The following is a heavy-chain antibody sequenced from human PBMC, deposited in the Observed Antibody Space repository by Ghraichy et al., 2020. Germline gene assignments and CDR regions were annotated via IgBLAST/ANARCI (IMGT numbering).Heavy chain of an antibody. D-gene: IGHD3-16*01. J-gene: IGHJ4*02. CDR3: ATPSHPYDYVCSPLDY. V-gene: IGHV1-24*01. Sequence: ASVKVSCKVCRYTLTALSMHWVRQAPGKGLEWMGGFDPEDGETIYAQKFQGRVTMTEDTSTDTAYMELSSLRSEDTAVYYCATPSHPYDYVCSPLDYWGQGTLVTASS. CDR2: FDPEDGET. CDR1: RYTLTALS.